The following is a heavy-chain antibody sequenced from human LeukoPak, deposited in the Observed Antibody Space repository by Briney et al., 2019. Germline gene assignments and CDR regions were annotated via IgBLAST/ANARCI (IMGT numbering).Heavy chain of an antibody. D-gene: IGHD2-2*01. V-gene: IGHV3-30*18. Sequence: GRSLRLSCAASGFTFSSYGMHWVRQAPGKGLEWVAVISYDGSNKYYADSVKGRFTISRDNSKNTLYLQMNSLRAEDTAVYYCVKGYCSSISCYEDYWGQGTLVTVSS. CDR3: VKGYCSSISCYEDY. J-gene: IGHJ4*02. CDR2: ISYDGSNK. CDR1: GFTFSSYG.